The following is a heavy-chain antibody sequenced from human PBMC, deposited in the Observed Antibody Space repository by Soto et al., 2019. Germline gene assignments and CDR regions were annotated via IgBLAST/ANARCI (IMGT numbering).Heavy chain of an antibody. CDR1: GFTLSSYV. D-gene: IGHD3-3*01. V-gene: IGHV3-30*18. Sequence: QVQLVESGGGVVQPGRSLRLSCEASGFTLSSYVMHWVRQAPGKGLEWVAATSYDGSNKNYADSVKGRFTISRDNSKNTLYIQMNILRVEDTAVYYCAKDRWRGGYFDSWGQGTLVTVSS. J-gene: IGHJ4*02. CDR2: TSYDGSNK. CDR3: AKDRWRGGYFDS.